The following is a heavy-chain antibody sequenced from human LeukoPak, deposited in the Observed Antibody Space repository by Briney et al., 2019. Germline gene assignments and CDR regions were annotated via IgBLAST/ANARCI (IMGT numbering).Heavy chain of an antibody. J-gene: IGHJ5*02. V-gene: IGHV4-34*01. CDR3: ARGLRVVAATIVHNNWFDP. CDR1: GGSFSGYY. Sequence: SETLSLTCAVYGGSFSGYYWSWIRQPPGKGLEWIGEINHSGSTNYNPSLKSRVTISVDTSKNQFSLKLSSVTAADTAVYYCARGLRVVAATIVHNNWFDPWGQGTLVTVSS. D-gene: IGHD1-26*01. CDR2: INHSGST.